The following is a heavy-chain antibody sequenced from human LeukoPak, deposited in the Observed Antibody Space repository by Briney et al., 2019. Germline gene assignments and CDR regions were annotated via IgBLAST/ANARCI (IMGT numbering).Heavy chain of an antibody. J-gene: IGHJ4*02. V-gene: IGHV4-39*02. D-gene: IGHD2-21*01. Sequence: PSETLSLTCTVSGGFISSSTYYWGWTRQPPGKGLEWIGSIHYSGSTYYNPSLKSRVTISLDTSKNHFSLNLRSMQASDTAVYYCARAFCVGECFVLHIFFDSWGQGTLVTVSS. CDR1: GGFISSSTYY. CDR2: IHYSGST. CDR3: ARAFCVGECFVLHIFFDS.